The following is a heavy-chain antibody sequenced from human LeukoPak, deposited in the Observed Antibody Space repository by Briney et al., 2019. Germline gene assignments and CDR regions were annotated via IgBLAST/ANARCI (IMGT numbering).Heavy chain of an antibody. J-gene: IGHJ5*02. CDR2: INPSGGST. Sequence: SVKVSCKASGGTFSTHAIAWVRQAPGQGLEWMGIINPSGGSTSYAQKFQGRVTITADKSTSTAYMELSSLRSEDTAVYYCARGPLFYYDSSGYGPYRWFDPWGQGTLVTVSS. D-gene: IGHD3-22*01. V-gene: IGHV1-69*04. CDR1: GGTFSTHA. CDR3: ARGPLFYYDSSGYGPYRWFDP.